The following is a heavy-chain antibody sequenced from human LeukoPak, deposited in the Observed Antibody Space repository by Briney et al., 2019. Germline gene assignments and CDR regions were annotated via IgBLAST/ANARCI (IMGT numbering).Heavy chain of an antibody. CDR1: LCSISSYY. D-gene: IGHD3-22*01. CDR3: GRHSRGYYSWFDP. Sequence: PSDTLSLTYTDSLCSISSYYWSWIRQSPATALEWIGYIYTSLSTNYNPSLKSRVTISVDTSKTQFSLKLSSVTAADTAVFYCGRHSRGYYSWFDPWGQGTVDTVFS. CDR2: IYTSLST. J-gene: IGHJ5*02. V-gene: IGHV4-4*09.